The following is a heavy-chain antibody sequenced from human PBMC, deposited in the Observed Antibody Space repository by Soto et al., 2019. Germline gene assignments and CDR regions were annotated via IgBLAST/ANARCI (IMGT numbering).Heavy chain of an antibody. CDR1: GGTFSSYA. J-gene: IGHJ6*02. CDR2: IIPIFGTA. CDR3: ARQGGDGLAPPYSGSYYSYYGMDV. Sequence: QVPLVQSGAEVKKPGSSVKVSCKASGGTFSSYAISWVRQAPGQGLEWMGGIIPIFGTANYAQKFQGRVTITADESTSTAYMELSSLRSEDTAVYYCARQGGDGLAPPYSGSYYSYYGMDVWGQGTTVTVSS. V-gene: IGHV1-69*01. D-gene: IGHD3-10*01.